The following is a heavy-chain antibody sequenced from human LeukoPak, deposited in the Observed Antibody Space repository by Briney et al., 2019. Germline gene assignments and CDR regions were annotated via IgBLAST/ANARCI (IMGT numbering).Heavy chain of an antibody. J-gene: IGHJ4*02. D-gene: IGHD4-23*01. CDR1: GFTFSSYA. CDR3: AKAVPKAVVTPSFDY. CDR2: ISGSAVST. V-gene: IGHV3-23*01. Sequence: GGSLILSCAASGFTFSSYAMSWVRQAPGKGLEWVSAISGSAVSTYYADSVKGRFTISRDNSKNTLYLQMNSLRVEDTAVYYCAKAVPKAVVTPSFDYWGQGTLVTVSS.